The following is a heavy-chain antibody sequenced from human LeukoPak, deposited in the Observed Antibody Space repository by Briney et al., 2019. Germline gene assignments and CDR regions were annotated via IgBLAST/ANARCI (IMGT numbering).Heavy chain of an antibody. Sequence: GGSLRLSCAASGFTFSSYAMSWVRQAPGKGLEWVSVISGSGGNTYYADSVKGRFTISRDNSKDTLYLQMNSLRAEDTAVYYCASQPPHCSSTSCYIAYWGQGTLVTVSS. CDR3: ASQPPHCSSTSCYIAY. CDR2: ISGSGGNT. D-gene: IGHD2-2*01. CDR1: GFTFSSYA. J-gene: IGHJ4*02. V-gene: IGHV3-23*01.